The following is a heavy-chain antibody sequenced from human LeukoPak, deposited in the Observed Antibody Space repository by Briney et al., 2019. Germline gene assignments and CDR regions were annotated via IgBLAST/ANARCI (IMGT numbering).Heavy chain of an antibody. J-gene: IGHJ4*02. D-gene: IGHD5-24*01. Sequence: GGSLRLSCAASGFTFSSYGMHWVRQAPGKGLEWVAVIWYDGSNKYYVDSVKGRFTISRDNSKNTLYLQMNSLRAEDTAVYYCARGGSRRDGYVDYWGQGTLVTVSS. V-gene: IGHV3-33*01. CDR2: IWYDGSNK. CDR3: ARGGSRRDGYVDY. CDR1: GFTFSSYG.